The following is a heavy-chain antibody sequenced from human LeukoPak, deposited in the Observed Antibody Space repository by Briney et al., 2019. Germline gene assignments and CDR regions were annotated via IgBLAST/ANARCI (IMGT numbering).Heavy chain of an antibody. CDR1: GGSFSGYY. V-gene: IGHV4-34*01. CDR2: INHSGST. Sequence: SETLSLTCAVYGGSFSGYYWSWIRQPPGKGLEWIGDINHSGSTSYNPSLKSRVTISVDTSKNQFSLKLSSVTAADTAVYYCARAFPWGRRTAFDIWGQGTMVTVSS. CDR3: ARAFPWGRRTAFDI. J-gene: IGHJ3*02. D-gene: IGHD3-16*01.